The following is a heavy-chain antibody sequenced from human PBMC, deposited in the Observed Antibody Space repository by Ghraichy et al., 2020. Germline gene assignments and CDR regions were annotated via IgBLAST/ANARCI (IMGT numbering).Heavy chain of an antibody. CDR1: GYTFTGYY. CDR2: INPNSGGT. V-gene: IGHV1-2*02. Sequence: ASVKVACKASGYTFTGYYMHWVRQAPGQGLEWMGWINPNSGGTNYAQKFQGRVTMTRDTSISTAYMELSRLRSDDTAVYYCARDGIFSYPNHPMGYYFDYWGQGTLVTVSS. D-gene: IGHD3-9*01. CDR3: ARDGIFSYPNHPMGYYFDY. J-gene: IGHJ4*02.